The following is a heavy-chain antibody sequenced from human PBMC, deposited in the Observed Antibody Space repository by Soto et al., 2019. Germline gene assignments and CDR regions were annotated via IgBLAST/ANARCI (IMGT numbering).Heavy chain of an antibody. CDR3: AKGDNLGPKTGYAFDP. CDR1: GFTFSSYA. CDR2: ISYDGSNK. Sequence: GESLKISCAASGFTFSSYAMHWVRQAPGKGLEWVAVISYDGSNKYYADSVKGRFTISRDNSKNTLYLQMNSLRAEDTAVYFCAKGDNLGPKTGYAFDPWGQGIMVTVSS. D-gene: IGHD5-12*01. V-gene: IGHV3-30-3*01. J-gene: IGHJ5*02.